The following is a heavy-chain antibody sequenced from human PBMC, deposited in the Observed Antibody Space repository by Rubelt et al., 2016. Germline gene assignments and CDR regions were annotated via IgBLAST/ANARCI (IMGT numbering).Heavy chain of an antibody. CDR3: ARVISGVEYSSSWHFDY. J-gene: IGHJ4*02. CDR1: GGTFSSFA. V-gene: IGHV1-18*01. D-gene: IGHD6-13*01. Sequence: QVQLVQSGAEVKKPGSSVKVSCKASGGTFSSFAISWVRQAPGQGLEWMGWISAYNGNTNYAQKLQGRVTMTTDTATGTAYRELRSLRSDDTAVYYCARVISGVEYSSSWHFDYWGQGTLVTVSS. CDR2: ISAYNGNT.